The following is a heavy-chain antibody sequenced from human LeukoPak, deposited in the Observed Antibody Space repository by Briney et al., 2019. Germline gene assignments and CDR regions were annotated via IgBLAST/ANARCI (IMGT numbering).Heavy chain of an antibody. CDR3: ARGQFRATYYYDSSGSRGFDP. CDR2: IDPNSGGT. CDR1: GYTFTGYY. V-gene: IGHV1-2*02. J-gene: IGHJ5*02. D-gene: IGHD3-22*01. Sequence: GASVKVSCKASGYTFTGYYMHWVRQAPGQGLEWMGWIDPNSGGTNYAQKFQGRVTMTRDTSISTAYMELSRLRSDDTAVYYCARGQFRATYYYDSSGSRGFDPWGQGTLVTVSS.